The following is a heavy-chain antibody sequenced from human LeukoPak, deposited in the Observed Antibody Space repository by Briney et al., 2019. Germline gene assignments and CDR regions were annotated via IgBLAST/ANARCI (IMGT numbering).Heavy chain of an antibody. CDR3: ARQDYNSRGRWFDP. D-gene: IGHD4/OR15-4a*01. CDR1: GYSFTTYW. J-gene: IGHJ5*02. CDR2: IYPADSDA. Sequence: GESLKISCKGSGYSFTTYWIGWVRQMPGKGLEWMGSIYPADSDARYSPSFQSQVNTSADKSISTAYLQWSSLKASDTAIYYCARQDYNSRGRWFDPWGQGTLVTVSS. V-gene: IGHV5-51*01.